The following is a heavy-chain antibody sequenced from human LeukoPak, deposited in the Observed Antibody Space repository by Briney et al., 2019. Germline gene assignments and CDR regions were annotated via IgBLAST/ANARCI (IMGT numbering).Heavy chain of an antibody. CDR1: GFTFSSYE. Sequence: GGSLRLSCAASGFTFSSYEMNWVRQAPGKGLEWVSYISSSGSTIYYAGSVKGRFTISRDNAKNSLYLQMNSLRAEDTAVYYCARDRGSGYDQNYYYYGMDVWGQGTTVTVS. CDR3: ARDRGSGYDQNYYYYGMDV. D-gene: IGHD5-12*01. CDR2: ISSSGSTI. V-gene: IGHV3-48*03. J-gene: IGHJ6*02.